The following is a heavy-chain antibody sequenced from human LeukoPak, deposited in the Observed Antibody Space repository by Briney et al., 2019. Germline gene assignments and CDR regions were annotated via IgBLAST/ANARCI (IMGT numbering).Heavy chain of an antibody. CDR1: GYSISSGYY. Sequence: SETLSLTCSVSGYSISSGYYWGWIRQPPGKGLEWIGSIYHSGSTYYNPSLKSRVTISLDTSKNQFSLKLSSVAAADTAVYYCARDHLANLASRLFDPWGQGTLVTVSS. J-gene: IGHJ5*02. V-gene: IGHV4-38-2*02. CDR3: ARDHLANLASRLFDP. D-gene: IGHD3-3*01. CDR2: IYHSGST.